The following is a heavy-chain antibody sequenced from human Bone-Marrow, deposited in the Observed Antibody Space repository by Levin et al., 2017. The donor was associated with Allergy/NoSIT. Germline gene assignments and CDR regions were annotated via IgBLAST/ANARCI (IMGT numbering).Heavy chain of an antibody. CDR2: INPNSGST. Sequence: ASVKVSCEASGHTFTGYYMHWVRQAPGQGLEWMGWINPNSGSTNYAQTFQGRVTMTRDTSISRVYLELSGLKFADTAVYYCELRTMAVAGTGDYWGQGTLVTVSS. J-gene: IGHJ4*02. CDR3: ELRTMAVAGTGDY. D-gene: IGHD6-19*01. V-gene: IGHV1-2*02. CDR1: GHTFTGYY.